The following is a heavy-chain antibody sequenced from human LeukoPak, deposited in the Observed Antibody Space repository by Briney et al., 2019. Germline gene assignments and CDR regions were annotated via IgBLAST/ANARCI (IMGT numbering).Heavy chain of an antibody. D-gene: IGHD1-26*01. Sequence: GASVKVSCRASGYTFTSYYMHWVRQAPGQGLEWMGIINPSGGSTSYAQKFQGRLTIARDTSASTAYMELSSLRSEDTAVYYCARDLVTLPASYYSYGMDVWGQGTTVTVFS. J-gene: IGHJ6*02. V-gene: IGHV1-46*01. CDR3: ARDLVTLPASYYSYGMDV. CDR1: GYTFTSYY. CDR2: INPSGGST.